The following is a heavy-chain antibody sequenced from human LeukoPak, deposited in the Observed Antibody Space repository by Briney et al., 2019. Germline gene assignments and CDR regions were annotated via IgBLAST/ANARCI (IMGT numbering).Heavy chain of an antibody. CDR2: ISDDGSDI. J-gene: IGHJ4*02. V-gene: IGHV3-30*18. CDR3: AKEPSSSWYLRFFEY. CDR1: GFTFSSYD. D-gene: IGHD3-22*01. Sequence: GGSLRLSCAASGFTFSSYDIHWVRQAPGKGLEWVAVISDDGSDIHYADSVKGRFTISRDNSHNTVYLQMNSVRAEDTAVYHCAKEPSSSWYLRFFEYWGQGTLVTVSS.